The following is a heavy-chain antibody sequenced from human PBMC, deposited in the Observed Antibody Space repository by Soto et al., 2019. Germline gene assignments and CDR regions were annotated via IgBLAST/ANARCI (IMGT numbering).Heavy chain of an antibody. D-gene: IGHD3-10*01. V-gene: IGHV1-3*01. J-gene: IGHJ4*02. CDR3: ARDMGFGLSDY. CDR2: INAGNGNT. CDR1: GYTFTSYA. Sequence: QVQLVQSGAEVKKPGASVKVSCKASGYTFTSYAMYWVRQAPGQRLEWMGWINAGNGNTKYSQKFQGSVTITRDTSASTAYMELSSLRSEDTAVYYCARDMGFGLSDYWGQGTLVTVSS.